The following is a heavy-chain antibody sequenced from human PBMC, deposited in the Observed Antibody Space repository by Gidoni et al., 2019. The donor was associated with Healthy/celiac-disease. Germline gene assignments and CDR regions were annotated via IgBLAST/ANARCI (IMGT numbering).Heavy chain of an antibody. CDR1: GFHFDDYG. V-gene: IGHV3-20*04. D-gene: IGHD3-9*01. Sequence: EVQLVESGGGVVRPGGSLSLSCAASGFHFDDYGMSWVRQAPGKGLEWCSGINWNGGSTGYADSVKGRFTISRDNAKNSLYLQMNSLRAEDTALYYCARATYYDILTGSLGAFDIWGQGTMVTVSS. J-gene: IGHJ3*02. CDR3: ARATYYDILTGSLGAFDI. CDR2: INWNGGST.